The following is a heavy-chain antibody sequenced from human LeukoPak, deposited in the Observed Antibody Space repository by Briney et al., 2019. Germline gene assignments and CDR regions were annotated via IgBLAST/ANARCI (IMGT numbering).Heavy chain of an antibody. CDR3: ARNRGSHQYYYGLDV. Sequence: SETLSLTCTVSGGSISSYHWSWIRQAAGKGLEWIGRIYTNETTNYNPSLKSRVTMSIDTSKNQFSLRLRSVTAADTAVYYCARNRGSHQYYYGLDVWGQGTTVTVSS. CDR2: IYTNETT. CDR1: GGSISSYH. D-gene: IGHD1-26*01. V-gene: IGHV4-4*07. J-gene: IGHJ6*02.